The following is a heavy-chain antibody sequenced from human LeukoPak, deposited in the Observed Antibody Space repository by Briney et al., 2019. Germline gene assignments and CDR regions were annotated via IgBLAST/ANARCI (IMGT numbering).Heavy chain of an antibody. V-gene: IGHV3-21*01. D-gene: IGHD6-13*01. Sequence: GGSLRLSCAASGFTFSSYSMNWVRQAPGKGLEWVSSISSSSSYIYYADSVKRRFTISRDNAKNSLYLQMNSLRAEDTAVYYCARAQELADFDYWGQGTLVTVSS. J-gene: IGHJ4*02. CDR2: ISSSSSYI. CDR1: GFTFSSYS. CDR3: ARAQELADFDY.